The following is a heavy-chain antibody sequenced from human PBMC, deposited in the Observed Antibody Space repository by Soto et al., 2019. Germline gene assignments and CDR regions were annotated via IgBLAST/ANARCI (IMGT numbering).Heavy chain of an antibody. Sequence: PSETLSLTCTVSGGSISSYYWSWIRQPPGKGLEWIGYIYYSGSTNYNPSLKSRVTISVDTSKNQFSLKLSSVTAADTAVYYCARTTVTTFGNYYYYYMDVWGKGTTVTVSS. CDR3: ARTTVTTFGNYYYYYMDV. D-gene: IGHD4-17*01. CDR2: IYYSGST. J-gene: IGHJ6*03. CDR1: GGSISSYY. V-gene: IGHV4-59*12.